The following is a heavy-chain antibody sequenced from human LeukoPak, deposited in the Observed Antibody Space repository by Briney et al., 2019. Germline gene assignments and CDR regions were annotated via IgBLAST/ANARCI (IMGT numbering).Heavy chain of an antibody. Sequence: SETLSLTCTVSGGSISSYYWSWIRQPPGKGLEWIGYIYYSGSTNYNPSLKSRVTISVDTSKNQFSLKLSSVTAADTVVYYCARGGVGAPYYYYYYYMDVWGKGTTVTVSS. CDR1: GGSISSYY. V-gene: IGHV4-59*01. CDR2: IYYSGST. CDR3: ARGGVGAPYYYYYYYMDV. D-gene: IGHD1-26*01. J-gene: IGHJ6*03.